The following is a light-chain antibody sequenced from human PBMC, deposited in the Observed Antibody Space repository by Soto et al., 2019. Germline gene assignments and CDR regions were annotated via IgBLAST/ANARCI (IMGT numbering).Light chain of an antibody. Sequence: QSVLTQPASVSGSPGQSITISCTGTSSDIGTYNCVSWYQQHPGKAPKLMIYEVSNRPSGVSDRFSGFKSGNTASLTISGLQAEDEADYYCSSYSTTTHLGVFGGGTKLTVL. J-gene: IGLJ3*02. CDR3: SSYSTTTHLGV. CDR2: EVS. CDR1: SSDIGTYNC. V-gene: IGLV2-14*01.